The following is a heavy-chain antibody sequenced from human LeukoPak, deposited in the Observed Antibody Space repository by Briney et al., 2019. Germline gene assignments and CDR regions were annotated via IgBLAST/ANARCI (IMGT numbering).Heavy chain of an antibody. V-gene: IGHV3-21*01. CDR3: ARGDRAAAGTGDY. CDR1: GFTFSSYS. J-gene: IGHJ4*02. CDR2: ISSSSSYI. Sequence: PGGSLRLSCAASGFTFSSYSMNWVRQAPGKGLEWVSSISSSSSYIYYADSVKGRFTISRDNAKNSLYLQMNSLRVEDTAVYYCARGDRAAAGTGDYWGQGTLVTVSS. D-gene: IGHD6-13*01.